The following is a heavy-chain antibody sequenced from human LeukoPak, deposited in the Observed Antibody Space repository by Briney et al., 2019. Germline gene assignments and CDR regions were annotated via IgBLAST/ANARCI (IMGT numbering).Heavy chain of an antibody. J-gene: IGHJ4*02. CDR1: GYSISSGYY. CDR2: IYHSGST. CDR3: ASTTTDVDY. Sequence: SETLSLTCAVSGYSISSGYYWGWIRQPPEKGLEWIGSIYHSGSTYYNPSLKSRVTISVDTSKNQFSLKLSSVTAADTAVYYCASTTTDVDYWGQGTLVTVSS. D-gene: IGHD4-17*01. V-gene: IGHV4-38-2*01.